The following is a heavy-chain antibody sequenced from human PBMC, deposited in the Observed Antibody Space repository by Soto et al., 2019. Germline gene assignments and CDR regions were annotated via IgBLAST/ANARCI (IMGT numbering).Heavy chain of an antibody. CDR3: AKVKAAYSSGYYRY. CDR2: ISGSGGST. J-gene: IGHJ4*02. D-gene: IGHD3-22*01. V-gene: IGHV3-23*01. CDR1: GFTFSSYA. Sequence: PGGSLRLSCAASGFTFSSYAMSWVRQAPGKGLEWVSRISGSGGSTFYADSVKGRFTISRDNSKNTLYLQMNSLRAEDTALYYCAKVKAAYSSGYYRYWGQGTLVTVS.